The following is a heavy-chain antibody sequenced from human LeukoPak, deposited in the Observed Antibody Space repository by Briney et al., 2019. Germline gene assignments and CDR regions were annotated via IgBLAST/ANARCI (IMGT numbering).Heavy chain of an antibody. CDR1: GYTFPSND. CDR3: ASTSSVTPSYYYYYMDV. D-gene: IGHD4-11*01. V-gene: IGHV1-18*01. Sequence: ASVKVSCKASGYTFPSNDLSWVRQAPGQGLEWMGWISAYNGNTNYAQKLQGRVTMTTDTSTSTAYMELRSLRSDDTAVYYCASTSSVTPSYYYYYMDVWGKGTTVTVSS. J-gene: IGHJ6*03. CDR2: ISAYNGNT.